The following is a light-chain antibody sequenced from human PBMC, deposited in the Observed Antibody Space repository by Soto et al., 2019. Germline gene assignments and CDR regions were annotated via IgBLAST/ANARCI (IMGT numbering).Light chain of an antibody. Sequence: DIQVSQSPSSLSASAGDRITITCRASQSISTYLNWYQQKPGKAPKLLIYAASRLQGGVPSRFSGSGSGTDFTLTISSLQPEDFASYYCQQSYSSPFTFGPGTKVDMK. V-gene: IGKV1-39*01. J-gene: IGKJ3*01. CDR3: QQSYSSPFT. CDR1: QSISTY. CDR2: AAS.